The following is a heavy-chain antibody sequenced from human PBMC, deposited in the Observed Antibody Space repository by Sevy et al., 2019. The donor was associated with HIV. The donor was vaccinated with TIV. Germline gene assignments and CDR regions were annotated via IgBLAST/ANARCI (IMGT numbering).Heavy chain of an antibody. CDR1: GGSISSDNYY. CDR2: IYYSENT. V-gene: IGHV4-31*03. J-gene: IGHJ6*02. CDR3: ARDHGYSNGWFPYYYYYGMDV. D-gene: IGHD5-18*01. Sequence: SETLSLTCTVSGGSISSDNYYWTWIRQHPGKGLEWIGYIYYSENTYYNPSLKSRVSISIDKSKNQFSLRLSSVTAADTAVYYCARDHGYSNGWFPYYYYYGMDVWGQGTTVTVSS.